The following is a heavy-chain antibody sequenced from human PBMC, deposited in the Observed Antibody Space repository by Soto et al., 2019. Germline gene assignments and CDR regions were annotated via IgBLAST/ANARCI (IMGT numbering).Heavy chain of an antibody. CDR1: GFTFSSYW. V-gene: IGHV3-74*01. J-gene: IGHJ5*02. CDR3: ARDRFDSNYNWFDP. CDR2: INSDGSST. D-gene: IGHD3-10*01. Sequence: RGSLRLSCAASGFTFSSYWMHWVRQAPGKGLVWVSRINSDGSSTSYADSVKGRFTISRDNAKNTLYLQMNSLRAEDTAVYYCARDRFDSNYNWFDPWGQGTLVTVSS.